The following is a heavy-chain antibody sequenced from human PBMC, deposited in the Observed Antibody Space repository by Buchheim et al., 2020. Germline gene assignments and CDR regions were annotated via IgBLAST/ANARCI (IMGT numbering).Heavy chain of an antibody. D-gene: IGHD6-13*01. CDR3: ARDLVRLYYYYGMDV. CDR1: GFTVSSNY. V-gene: IGHV3-66*02. J-gene: IGHJ6*02. Sequence: EVQLLESGGGLVQPGGSLRLSCAASGFTVSSNYMSWVRQAPGKGLEWVSVIYSGGSTYYADSVKGRFTISRDNSKNTLYLQMNSLRAEDTAVYYCARDLVRLYYYYGMDVWGQGTT. CDR2: IYSGGST.